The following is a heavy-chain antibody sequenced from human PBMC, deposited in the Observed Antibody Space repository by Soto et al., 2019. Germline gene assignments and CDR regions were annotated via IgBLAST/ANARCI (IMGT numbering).Heavy chain of an antibody. CDR1: GGTFRTYA. V-gene: IGHV1-69*05. D-gene: IGHD6-19*01. J-gene: IGHJ6*02. CDR2: IIPIFGTV. CDR3: AKGAVAGTPTSYYYYGMDV. Sequence: QVQLLQSGAEVKKPGSSVRVSCEASGGTFRTYAISWVRQAPGQGLEWMGEIIPIFGTVNYAQKFQGRVTNTPDESTTTVYMDLRSLRSEDTAVYYCAKGAVAGTPTSYYYYGMDVWGQGTTVTVSS.